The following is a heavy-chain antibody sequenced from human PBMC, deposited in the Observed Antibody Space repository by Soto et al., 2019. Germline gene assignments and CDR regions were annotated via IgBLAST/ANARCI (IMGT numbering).Heavy chain of an antibody. V-gene: IGHV5-10-1*01. CDR1: GYSFSSFW. CDR3: ARRQWLADYYGMDV. J-gene: IGHJ6*02. CDR2: IDPSDSYT. D-gene: IGHD6-19*01. Sequence: GGALKISCKGSGYSFSSFWISWGRQMPGKGLEWMGRIDPSDSYTNYSPSFQGHVTISADKSISTAYLQWSSLKASDTAMYYCARRQWLADYYGMDVWGQGTTVTVSS.